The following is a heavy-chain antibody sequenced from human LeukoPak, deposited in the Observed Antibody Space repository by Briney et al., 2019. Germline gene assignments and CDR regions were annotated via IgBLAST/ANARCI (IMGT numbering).Heavy chain of an antibody. CDR3: ARVISWATNLYGMDV. D-gene: IGHD2-21*01. CDR2: ISDIGSI. V-gene: IGHV4-59*01. J-gene: IGHJ6*02. CDR1: GGSISSYY. Sequence: SETLSLTCTVSGGSISSYYWSWIRQPPGKGLEWIAYISDIGSINYNPSLKSRVTISLDTSKNQFSLKLSSVTAADTAVYYCARVISWATNLYGMDVWGQGTTVTVSS.